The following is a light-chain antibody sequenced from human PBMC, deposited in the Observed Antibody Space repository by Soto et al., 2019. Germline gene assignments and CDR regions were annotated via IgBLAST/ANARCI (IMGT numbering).Light chain of an antibody. CDR3: QQHGSSPYT. CDR2: GAS. CDR1: QSVSSSY. Sequence: EIVLTQSPGTLSLSPGERATLSCRASQSVSSSYLAWYQQKPGQAPRPLIYGASSRATGIPDRFSGSGSGTDFTLTISRLEPEDFAVYYCQQHGSSPYTFGQGTKVDIK. J-gene: IGKJ2*01. V-gene: IGKV3-20*01.